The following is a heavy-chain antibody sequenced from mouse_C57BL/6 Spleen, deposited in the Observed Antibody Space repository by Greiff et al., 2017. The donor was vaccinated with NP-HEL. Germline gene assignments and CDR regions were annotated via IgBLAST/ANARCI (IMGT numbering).Heavy chain of an antibody. CDR3: ARDFTTVVAYYFDY. J-gene: IGHJ2*01. CDR2: ISDGGSYT. D-gene: IGHD1-1*01. V-gene: IGHV5-4*01. Sequence: EVHLVESGGGLVKPGGSLKLSCAASGFTFSSYAMSWVRQTPEKRLEWVATISDGGSYTYYPDNVKGRFTISRDNAKNNLYLQMSHLKSEDTAMYYCARDFTTVVAYYFDYWGQGTTLTVSS. CDR1: GFTFSSYA.